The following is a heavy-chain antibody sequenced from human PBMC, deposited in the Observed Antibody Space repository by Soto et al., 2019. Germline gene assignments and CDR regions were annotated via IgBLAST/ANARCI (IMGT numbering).Heavy chain of an antibody. D-gene: IGHD2-15*01. Sequence: AAVKVSCKASGYTFTSYGISWVRQAPGQGLEWMGWISAYNGNTNYAQKLQGRVTMTTDTSTSTAYMELRSLRSDDTAVYYCARVSGGRSYYYYYGMDVWGQGTPVTVYS. CDR3: ARVSGGRSYYYYYGMDV. V-gene: IGHV1-18*01. CDR2: ISAYNGNT. CDR1: GYTFTSYG. J-gene: IGHJ6*02.